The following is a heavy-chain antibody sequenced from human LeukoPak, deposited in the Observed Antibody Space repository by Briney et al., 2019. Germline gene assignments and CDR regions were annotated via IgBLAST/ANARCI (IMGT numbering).Heavy chain of an antibody. Sequence: GESLKISCKGSGYSFTSYWISWVRQMPGKGLEWMGRIDPGDSSTNYSPSFQGHVTTSADKSISTAYLQWSSLKASDTAMYYCARGDDYGGAFDMWGQGTMVTVSS. CDR3: ARGDDYGGAFDM. D-gene: IGHD4-23*01. J-gene: IGHJ3*02. V-gene: IGHV5-10-1*01. CDR2: IDPGDSST. CDR1: GYSFTSYW.